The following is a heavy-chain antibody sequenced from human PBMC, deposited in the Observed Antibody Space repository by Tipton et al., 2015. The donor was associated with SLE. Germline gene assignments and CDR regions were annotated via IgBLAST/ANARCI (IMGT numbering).Heavy chain of an antibody. Sequence: GLVKPSETLSLTCTVSGGSISSYYWSWIRQPPGKGLEWIGYIYYRGSTKYNPSLKSRVTISVDTSKNQFSLKVGSVTAADTAVYYCARSGVEMTTIGLNFQHWGQGTLVTVSS. CDR2: IYYRGST. J-gene: IGHJ1*01. CDR1: GGSISSYY. V-gene: IGHV4-59*01. CDR3: ARSGVEMTTIGLNFQH. D-gene: IGHD5-24*01.